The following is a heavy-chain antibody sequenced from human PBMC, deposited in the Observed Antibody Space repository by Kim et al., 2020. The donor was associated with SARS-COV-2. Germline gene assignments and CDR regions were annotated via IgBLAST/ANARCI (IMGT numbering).Heavy chain of an antibody. V-gene: IGHV3-23*01. CDR3: AKEGDTSTTRTDSLDI. J-gene: IGHJ3*02. D-gene: IGHD3-16*01. Sequence: DSVKGRFTISRDNSMNTLSLQMTSLRVEDTALYYCAKEGDTSTTRTDSLDIWGQGTMVTVSS.